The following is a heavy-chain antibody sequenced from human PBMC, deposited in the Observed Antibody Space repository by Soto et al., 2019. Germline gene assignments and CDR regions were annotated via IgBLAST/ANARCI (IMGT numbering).Heavy chain of an antibody. J-gene: IGHJ5*02. Sequence: SGGSLRLSCAASGFTFSSYWMHWVRQAPGKGLVWVSRINSDGSSTSYADSVKGRFTISRDNAKNTLYLQMNSLRAEDTAVYYCARTQYDFWSGYYPNWFDPWGQGTLVTVSS. CDR2: INSDGSST. D-gene: IGHD3-3*01. CDR3: ARTQYDFWSGYYPNWFDP. CDR1: GFTFSSYW. V-gene: IGHV3-74*01.